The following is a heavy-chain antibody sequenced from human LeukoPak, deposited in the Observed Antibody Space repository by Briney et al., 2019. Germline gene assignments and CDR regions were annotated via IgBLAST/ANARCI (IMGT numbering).Heavy chain of an antibody. J-gene: IGHJ4*02. CDR2: ISGYDGRT. V-gene: IGHV3-23*01. Sequence: GGSLRLSCAACGFPFSSYAMSWVRQAPGTGLERVAAISGYDGRTYYSDSVKGRFTISRDNSRNTLYLQMNSLRAEDTAVYYCARFASGPECTAGKCPFDLWGQGALVSVSS. D-gene: IGHD2-8*02. CDR1: GFPFSSYA. CDR3: ARFASGPECTAGKCPFDL.